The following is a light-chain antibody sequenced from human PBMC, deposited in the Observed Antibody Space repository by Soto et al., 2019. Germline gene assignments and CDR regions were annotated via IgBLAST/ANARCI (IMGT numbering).Light chain of an antibody. J-gene: IGKJ1*01. CDR1: ESVSSN. CDR2: GAS. Sequence: IEMTQSPATLSLAPGERVTLSCRASESVSSNLAWYQQKPGQAPRLLIYGASPRATGIPARFSGSGSGTVFTLTISSLQSEDFGVYYCQQYNKWPWTFGQGTKVDIK. CDR3: QQYNKWPWT. V-gene: IGKV3-15*01.